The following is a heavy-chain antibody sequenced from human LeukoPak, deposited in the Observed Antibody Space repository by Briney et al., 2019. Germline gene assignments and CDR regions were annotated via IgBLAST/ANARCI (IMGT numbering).Heavy chain of an antibody. CDR1: GVTFSSYP. V-gene: IGHV3-30*04. Sequence: GRSLRLSCAASGVTFSSYPMHWVRQAPGKGLEWVAVISYDGSNKYYADSVKGRFTISRDNSKNTLYLQMNSLRAEDTAVYYCARGDALAGTFDYWGQGTLVTVSS. D-gene: IGHD6-19*01. CDR2: ISYDGSNK. CDR3: ARGDALAGTFDY. J-gene: IGHJ4*02.